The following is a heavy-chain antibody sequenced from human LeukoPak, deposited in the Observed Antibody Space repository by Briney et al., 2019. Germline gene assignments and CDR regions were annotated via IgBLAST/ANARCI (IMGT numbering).Heavy chain of an antibody. CDR2: IYYSGST. CDR3: ARVKKTRVPF. V-gene: IGHV4-30-4*08. J-gene: IGHJ4*02. D-gene: IGHD4-11*01. Sequence: SETLSLTCTVSGGSISSGDYYWSWIRQPPGKGLEWIGYIYYSGSTYYNPSLNGRVTISVDTCTNHSSLSISSVPASVTAVYYCARVKKTRVPFWGKGTLVTVSS. CDR1: GGSISSGDYY.